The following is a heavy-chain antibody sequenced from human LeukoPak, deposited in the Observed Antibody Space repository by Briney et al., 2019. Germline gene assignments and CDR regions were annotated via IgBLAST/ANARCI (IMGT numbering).Heavy chain of an antibody. D-gene: IGHD3-22*01. CDR3: ASVSSGYFGY. CDR2: ISTSSSFI. J-gene: IGHJ4*02. CDR1: GFTFSRHN. V-gene: IGHV3-21*01. Sequence: GGSLRLSCAASGFTFSRHNMKWVRQTPGKGLEWVSSISTSSSFIYYADSVKGRFTISRDNARNSLYLEMNSLRAEDTAVYYCASVSSGYFGYWGQGTLVTVSS.